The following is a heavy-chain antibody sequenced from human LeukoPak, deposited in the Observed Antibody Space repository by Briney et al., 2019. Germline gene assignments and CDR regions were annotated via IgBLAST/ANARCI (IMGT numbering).Heavy chain of an antibody. CDR2: IWFDGSDR. Sequence: GGSLRLSCAPPGFTLSSYGMHWVRQAPGKGLEWAAVIWFDGSDRYYADSVKGRFTITRDNSKSALYLQMNSLRAEDTAVYYCARELPPVVKYDFDCWGQGTLVTVSS. CDR3: ARELPPVVKYDFDC. D-gene: IGHD3-22*01. V-gene: IGHV3-33*01. J-gene: IGHJ4*02. CDR1: GFTLSSYG.